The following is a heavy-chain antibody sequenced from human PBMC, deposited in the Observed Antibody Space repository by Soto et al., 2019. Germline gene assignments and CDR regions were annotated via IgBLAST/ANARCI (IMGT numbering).Heavy chain of an antibody. CDR3: ARGQRGTTVTRRRAFDI. V-gene: IGHV4-34*01. CDR2: INHSGST. D-gene: IGHD4-17*01. J-gene: IGHJ3*02. Sequence: SLTCAVYGGSFSGYYWSWIRQPPGKGLEWIGEINHSGSTNYNPSLKSRVTISVDTSKNQFSLKLSSVTAADTAVYYCARGQRGTTVTRRRAFDIWGQGTMVTVSS. CDR1: GGSFSGYY.